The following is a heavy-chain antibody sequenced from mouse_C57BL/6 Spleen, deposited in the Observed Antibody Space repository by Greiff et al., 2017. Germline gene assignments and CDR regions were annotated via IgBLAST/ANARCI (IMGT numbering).Heavy chain of an antibody. CDR2: INPYNGDT. J-gene: IGHJ4*01. CDR1: GYSFTGYF. V-gene: IGHV1-20*01. CDR3: ARGVGYAMDY. Sequence: VHVKQSGPELVKPGDSVKISCKASGYSFTGYFMNWVMQSHGKSLEWIGRINPYNGDTFYNQKFKGKATLTVDKSSSTAHMELRSLTSEDSAVYYCARGVGYAMDYWGQGTSVTVSS.